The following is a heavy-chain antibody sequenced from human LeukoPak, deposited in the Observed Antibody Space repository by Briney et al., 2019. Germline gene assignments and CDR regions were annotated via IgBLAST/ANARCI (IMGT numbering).Heavy chain of an antibody. CDR3: ARDQEIAAAGTPRYDY. CDR1: GYTFTSYG. Sequence: ASVKVSCKASGYTFTSYGISWVRQAPGQGLEWMGWISAYNGNTNYAQKLQGRVTMTTDTSTSTAYMELRSLRSDDTAVYYCARDQEIAAAGTPRYDYWGQGTLVTVFS. D-gene: IGHD6-13*01. CDR2: ISAYNGNT. J-gene: IGHJ4*02. V-gene: IGHV1-18*01.